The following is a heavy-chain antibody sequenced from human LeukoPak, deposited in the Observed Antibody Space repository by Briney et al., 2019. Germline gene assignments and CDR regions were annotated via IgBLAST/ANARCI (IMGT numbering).Heavy chain of an antibody. D-gene: IGHD3/OR15-3a*01. J-gene: IGHJ5*02. Sequence: KTSETLSPTCAVYGGSFSGYYWSWIRQPPGKGLEWIGEINHSGSTNYNPSLKSRVTTSVDTSKNQFSLKLSSVTAADTAVYYCARRNIFRPNWFDPWGQGTLVTVSS. CDR2: INHSGST. CDR3: ARRNIFRPNWFDP. CDR1: GGSFSGYY. V-gene: IGHV4-34*01.